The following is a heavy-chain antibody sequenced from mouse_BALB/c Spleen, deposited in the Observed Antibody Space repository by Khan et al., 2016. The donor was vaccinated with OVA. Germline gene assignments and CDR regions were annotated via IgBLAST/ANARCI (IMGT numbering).Heavy chain of an antibody. V-gene: IGHV5-6*01. Sequence: EVELVESGGDLVKPGGSLKLSCAASGFTFSSYSMSWVRQTPDKRLEWVASISSGGDYTYYPDSVKGRFTISRDNAKNTLYLQMSDLKSEDTSMIYCEDHLTWALAYWGQGTLVTVSA. CDR2: ISSGGDYT. CDR1: GFTFSSYS. D-gene: IGHD4-1*01. J-gene: IGHJ3*01. CDR3: EDHLTWALAY.